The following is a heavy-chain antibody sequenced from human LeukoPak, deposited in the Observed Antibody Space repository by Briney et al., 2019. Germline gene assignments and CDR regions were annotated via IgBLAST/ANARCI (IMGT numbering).Heavy chain of an antibody. V-gene: IGHV1-2*02. CDR3: ATREKTSPIYNK. J-gene: IGHJ4*02. Sequence: ASVKVSCKASGYTFTGYYMHWVRQAAGQGLEWMGWMNPNSGATNYTPRFQGRVTFSGSTSIGTAYMELSGLSTEDTGVYYCATREKTSPIYNKWGQGTLVTVSS. CDR1: GYTFTGYY. CDR2: MNPNSGAT. D-gene: IGHD2-2*01.